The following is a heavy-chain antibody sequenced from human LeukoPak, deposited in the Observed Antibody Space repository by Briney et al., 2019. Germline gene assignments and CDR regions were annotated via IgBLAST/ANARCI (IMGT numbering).Heavy chain of an antibody. CDR2: IYYSGST. V-gene: IGHV4-59*01. CDR3: ARSANYGDYSDY. CDR1: GGSISSYY. J-gene: IGHJ4*02. D-gene: IGHD4-17*01. Sequence: SETLSLTCTVSGGSISSYYWSWIRQPPGKGLEWIGYIYYSGSTNYNPSLKSRVTISVDTSKNQFSLKLSSVTAADTAVYYCARSANYGDYSDYWGQGTLVTVSS.